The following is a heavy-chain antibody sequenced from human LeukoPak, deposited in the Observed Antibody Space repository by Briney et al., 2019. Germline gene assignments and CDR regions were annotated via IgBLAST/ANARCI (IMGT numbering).Heavy chain of an antibody. J-gene: IGHJ4*02. CDR3: ARAMVGYSYGYFDY. Sequence: TSETLSLTCTVSGGSISSYYWSWIRRPAGKGLEWIGRIYTSGSTNYNPSLKSRVTMSVDTSKNQFSLKLSSVTAADTAVYYCARAMVGYSYGYFDYWGQGTLVTVSS. D-gene: IGHD5-18*01. V-gene: IGHV4-4*07. CDR2: IYTSGST. CDR1: GGSISSYY.